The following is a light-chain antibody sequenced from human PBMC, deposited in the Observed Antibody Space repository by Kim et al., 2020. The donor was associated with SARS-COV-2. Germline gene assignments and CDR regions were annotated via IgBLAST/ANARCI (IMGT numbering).Light chain of an antibody. Sequence: PTLSVSQGERATLSCRASQSVSSYLAWYQQKPGQAPRLLCYDASNRATGIPARFSGSGSGTDFTLTISSLEPEDFAVYYCQQRRTFGQGTKLEI. J-gene: IGKJ2*01. CDR2: DAS. V-gene: IGKV3-11*01. CDR1: QSVSSY. CDR3: QQRRT.